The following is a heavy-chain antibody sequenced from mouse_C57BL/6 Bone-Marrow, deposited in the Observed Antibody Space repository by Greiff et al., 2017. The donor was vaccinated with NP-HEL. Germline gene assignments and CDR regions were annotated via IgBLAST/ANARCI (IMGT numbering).Heavy chain of an antibody. D-gene: IGHD1-1*01. CDR3: AREGVHDYYDGSSHWYFEV. CDR1: GYTFTSYW. J-gene: IGHJ1*03. V-gene: IGHV1-72*01. Sequence: VQLQQPGAELVKPGASVKLSCKASGYTFTSYWMHWVKQRPGRGLEWIGRIDPNSGGTKYNEKFKSKATLTVDKPSSTAYMQLSSLTSEDSAGYYCAREGVHDYYDGSSHWYFEVWGTGTTVTVAS. CDR2: IDPNSGGT.